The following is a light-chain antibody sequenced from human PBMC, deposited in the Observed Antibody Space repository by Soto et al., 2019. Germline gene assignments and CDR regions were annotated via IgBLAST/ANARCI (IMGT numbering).Light chain of an antibody. CDR2: KAS. Sequence: DIQMTQSPSTLSASVGDRVTITCRASQSISSWVAWYQQKPGKAPKLLIYKASSLQRGVPSTFSGGGSGTDFTLTISSLQPEDFATYYCQQSHSGITFGQGTRLDIK. J-gene: IGKJ5*01. CDR1: QSISSW. V-gene: IGKV1-5*03. CDR3: QQSHSGIT.